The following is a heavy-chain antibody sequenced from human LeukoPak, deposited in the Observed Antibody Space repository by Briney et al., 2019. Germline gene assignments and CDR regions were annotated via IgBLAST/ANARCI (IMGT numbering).Heavy chain of an antibody. CDR1: GFTFSTYN. J-gene: IGHJ4*02. V-gene: IGHV3-48*01. CDR3: ARVNDYDSGSLYRPIDY. CDR2: ISSSSSII. D-gene: IGHD3-10*01. Sequence: PGGSLRLSCAASGFTFSTYNMNWVRQAPGKGLEWVSYISSSSSIIYYTDSVKGRFTISRDSAKNSPYLQMNSLRAEDTAVYSCARVNDYDSGSLYRPIDYWGQGTLVTVSS.